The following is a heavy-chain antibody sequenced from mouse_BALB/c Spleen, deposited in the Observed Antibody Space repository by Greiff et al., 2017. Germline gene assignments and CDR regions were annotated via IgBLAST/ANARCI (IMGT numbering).Heavy chain of an antibody. J-gene: IGHJ3*01. Sequence: EVQLMESGGGLVKPGGSLKLSCAASGFTFSSYAMSWVRQTPEKRLEWVASISSGGSTYYPDSVKGRFTISRDNARNILYLQMSSLRSEDTAMYYCATLDGYLFAYWGQGTLVTVSA. CDR1: GFTFSSYA. CDR2: ISSGGST. D-gene: IGHD2-3*01. CDR3: ATLDGYLFAY. V-gene: IGHV5-6-5*01.